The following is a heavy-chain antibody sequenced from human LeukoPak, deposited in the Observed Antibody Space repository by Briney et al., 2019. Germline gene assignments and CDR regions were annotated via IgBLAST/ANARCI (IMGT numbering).Heavy chain of an antibody. CDR2: IYTSGST. Sequence: SETLSLTCTVSGGSISSYYYTWIRQPAGKGLEWIGRIYTSGSTNYNPSLKSRVTMSVDTSKNQFSLKLNSVTAADTAVYYCARTTEDCSSTSCYQYWFDPWGQGTLVTVSS. V-gene: IGHV4-4*07. CDR3: ARTTEDCSSTSCYQYWFDP. D-gene: IGHD2-2*01. J-gene: IGHJ5*02. CDR1: GGSISSYY.